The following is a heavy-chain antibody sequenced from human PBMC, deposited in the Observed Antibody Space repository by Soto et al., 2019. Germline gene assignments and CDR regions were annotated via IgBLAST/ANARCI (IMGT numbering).Heavy chain of an antibody. J-gene: IGHJ4*02. CDR1: GFTFSNAW. V-gene: IGHV3-15*07. Sequence: GGSLRLSCAASGFTFSNAWINWVRQAPGKGLEWVGRIKSKALGGTTDYAASVRGRFAITRDDSRSIAYLQMNSLNTEDTAVYYCTRAGYSGYHPERFDYWGQGTLVTVSS. CDR2: IKSKALGGTT. CDR3: TRAGYSGYHPERFDY. D-gene: IGHD5-12*01.